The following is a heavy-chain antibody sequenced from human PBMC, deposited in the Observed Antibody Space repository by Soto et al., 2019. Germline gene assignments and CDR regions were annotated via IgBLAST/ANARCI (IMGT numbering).Heavy chain of an antibody. Sequence: SETLSLTCTVSGGSVNSDSYYWSWIRQPPGKGLEWIGYIHYSGSTKYNPSLKSRVTISVDTSKNQFSLKLSSVTAADTAVYYCARDLSGYSYGYNHAFDIWGQGTKVTVSS. CDR3: ARDLSGYSYGYNHAFDI. J-gene: IGHJ3*02. CDR2: IHYSGST. V-gene: IGHV4-61*01. D-gene: IGHD5-18*01. CDR1: GGSVNSDSYY.